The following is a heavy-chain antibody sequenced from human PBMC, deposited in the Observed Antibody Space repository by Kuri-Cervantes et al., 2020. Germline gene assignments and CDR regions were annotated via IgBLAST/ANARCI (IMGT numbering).Heavy chain of an antibody. J-gene: IGHJ5*02. D-gene: IGHD3-10*01. CDR2: IYHSGST. V-gene: IGHV4-4*02. Sequence: SETLSLTCAVSGGSISSSNWWSWVRQPPGKGLEWIGEIYHSGSTNYDPSLKSRVTISVDTSKNQFSLKLSSVTAADTAVYYCARRRLLWFGESGHWFDPWGQGTLVTVSS. CDR3: ARRRLLWFGESGHWFDP. CDR1: GGSISSSNW.